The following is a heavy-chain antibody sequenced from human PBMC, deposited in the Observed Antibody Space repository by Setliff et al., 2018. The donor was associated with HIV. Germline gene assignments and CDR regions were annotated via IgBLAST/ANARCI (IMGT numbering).Heavy chain of an antibody. J-gene: IGHJ4*02. D-gene: IGHD3-9*01. Sequence: PSETLSLTCTVSGGSFSDYYRSWIRQPPGKGLEWIGYINTSGTTNYNPSLKSRVTISVDTSKNQFSLKLSSVTAADTAVYYCAKTIGRYFDIFDNWGQGTLVTVSS. V-gene: IGHV4-4*09. CDR1: GGSFSDYY. CDR3: AKTIGRYFDIFDN. CDR2: INTSGTT.